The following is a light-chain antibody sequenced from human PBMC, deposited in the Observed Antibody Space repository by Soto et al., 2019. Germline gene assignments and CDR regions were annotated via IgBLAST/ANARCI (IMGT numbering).Light chain of an antibody. CDR2: DVS. J-gene: IGLJ1*01. V-gene: IGLV2-11*01. Sequence: QSALTQPRSASGSPGQSITISCTGTSSEVGGYNYVSWYQQHPAKAPKLIIFDVSKRPSGVPNRFSGSKSGNTASLTISGLRAEDEADYYCCSYVGRNTYVFGTGTKLTAL. CDR3: CSYVGRNTYV. CDR1: SSEVGGYNY.